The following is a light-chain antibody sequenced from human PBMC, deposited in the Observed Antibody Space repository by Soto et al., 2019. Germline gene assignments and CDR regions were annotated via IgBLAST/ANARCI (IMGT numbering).Light chain of an antibody. Sequence: DIRVTQSPSSLSASVGDRVTITCRASQDISKYLNWYQQKPGRAPKLLIYGASDLETGVPSRFIGSGSGRDFTFTISSLQPEDIGTYYCQQYENVPLTFGGGTKVEIK. J-gene: IGKJ4*01. CDR1: QDISKY. V-gene: IGKV1-33*01. CDR2: GAS. CDR3: QQYENVPLT.